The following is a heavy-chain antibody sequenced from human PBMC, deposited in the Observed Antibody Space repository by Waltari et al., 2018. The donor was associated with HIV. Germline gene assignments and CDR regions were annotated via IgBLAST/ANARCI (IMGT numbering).Heavy chain of an antibody. J-gene: IGHJ6*03. CDR1: GFTFSCHC. Sequence: DVQLVESGVGLVQPGGSLRLSCAPSGFTFSCHCLHLVRLPPGKGLVWVSRINRDGSTTNYADAVKGRFTISRDNAKNTLYLQMNRLRAEDTAVYYCASGGSYYYYYYMDVWGKGTTVTVSS. CDR3: ASGGSYYYYYYMDV. CDR2: INRDGSTT. D-gene: IGHD1-26*01. V-gene: IGHV3-74*01.